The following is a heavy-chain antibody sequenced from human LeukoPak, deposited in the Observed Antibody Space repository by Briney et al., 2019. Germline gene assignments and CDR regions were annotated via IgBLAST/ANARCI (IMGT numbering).Heavy chain of an antibody. D-gene: IGHD6-13*01. Sequence: VASVKVSCKASGYTFTGYYMHWVRLAPGQGLEWMGWINPNSGGTNYAQKFQGRVTMTRDTSISTAYMELSRLRSDDTAVYYCAREDSAAGTVFDYWGQGTLVTVSS. CDR1: GYTFTGYY. CDR3: AREDSAAGTVFDY. J-gene: IGHJ4*02. CDR2: INPNSGGT. V-gene: IGHV1-2*02.